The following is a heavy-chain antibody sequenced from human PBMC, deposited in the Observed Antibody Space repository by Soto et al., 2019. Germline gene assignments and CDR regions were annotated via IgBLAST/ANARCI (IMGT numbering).Heavy chain of an antibody. CDR3: ARVPRIAVAGYFDY. CDR1: GFTFSSYP. D-gene: IGHD6-19*01. J-gene: IGHJ4*02. Sequence: GGSLRLSCAACGFTFSSYPMHWVRQAPGKGLEWVAFISSSSSTIYYADSVKGRFTISRDNAKNSLYLQMNSLRDEDTAVYYCARVPRIAVAGYFDYWGQGTLVTVSS. CDR2: ISSSSSTI. V-gene: IGHV3-48*02.